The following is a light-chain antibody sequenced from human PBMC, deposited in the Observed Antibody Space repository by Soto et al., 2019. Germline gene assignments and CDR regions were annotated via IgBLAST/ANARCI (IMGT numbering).Light chain of an antibody. V-gene: IGKV2-28*01. CDR3: QQYSSSPRT. Sequence: EIVMTQSPLSLPVSLGEPASISCRSSQSILYSNGYNYVDWYLQKPGQSPQLLIYLGSIRASGVPDRFSGSGSGTDFSLTISRLEPEDFAVYHCQQYSSSPRTFGQGTRLEIK. CDR1: QSILYSNGYNY. J-gene: IGKJ5*01. CDR2: LGS.